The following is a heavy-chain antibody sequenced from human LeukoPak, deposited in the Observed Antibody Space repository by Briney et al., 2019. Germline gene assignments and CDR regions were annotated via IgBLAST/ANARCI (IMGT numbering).Heavy chain of an antibody. CDR3: AAGYSSGWYHYNFDY. Sequence: GGSLRLSCAASGFTFSSYSMNWVRQAPGKGLEWVSSISSSSSYIYYADSVKGRFTISRDNAKNSLYLQMNSLRAEDTAVYYCAAGYSSGWYHYNFDYWGPGTLVTVSS. CDR2: ISSSSSYI. CDR1: GFTFSSYS. J-gene: IGHJ4*02. D-gene: IGHD6-19*01. V-gene: IGHV3-21*01.